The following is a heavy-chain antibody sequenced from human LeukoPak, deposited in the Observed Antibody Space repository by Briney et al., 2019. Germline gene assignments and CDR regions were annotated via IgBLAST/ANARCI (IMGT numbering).Heavy chain of an antibody. Sequence: SETLSLTCTVSDGLIRSSDYYWGWIRQPPGKGLEWIGTIYYSGSTFYNPSLKSRLTISLDTSKNHFSLRLSSVTAADTAVYYCARDPTETSGWYVDYWGQGTLVTVSS. J-gene: IGHJ4*02. D-gene: IGHD6-19*01. CDR3: ARDPTETSGWYVDY. CDR1: DGLIRSSDYY. V-gene: IGHV4-39*02. CDR2: IYYSGST.